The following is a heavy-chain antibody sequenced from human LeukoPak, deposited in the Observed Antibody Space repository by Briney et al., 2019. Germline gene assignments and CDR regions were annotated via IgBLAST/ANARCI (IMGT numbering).Heavy chain of an antibody. V-gene: IGHV4-38-2*02. CDR1: GYSISSGYY. J-gene: IGHJ3*02. D-gene: IGHD3-22*01. CDR3: ARTYDSSGYYSHAFDI. Sequence: SETLSLTCTVSGYSISSGYYWGWIRQPPGKGLEWIGSIYYSGSTYYNPSLKSRVTISVDTSKNQFSLKLSSVTAADTAVYYCARTYDSSGYYSHAFDIWGQGTMVTVSS. CDR2: IYYSGST.